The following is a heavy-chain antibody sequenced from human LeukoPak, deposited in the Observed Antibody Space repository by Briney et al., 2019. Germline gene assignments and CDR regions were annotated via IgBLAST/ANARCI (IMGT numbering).Heavy chain of an antibody. Sequence: ASVKVSCKASGYTLTSYAIHWVRQAPGQRPEWMGWINTGDGNTKYSQKFQGRVTITRDTSANTAYMELSSLRFEDTAVYYCARGGSRMTTFYIIDYWGQGTLVTVSS. J-gene: IGHJ4*02. D-gene: IGHD4-11*01. V-gene: IGHV1-3*04. CDR3: ARGGSRMTTFYIIDY. CDR1: GYTLTSYA. CDR2: INTGDGNT.